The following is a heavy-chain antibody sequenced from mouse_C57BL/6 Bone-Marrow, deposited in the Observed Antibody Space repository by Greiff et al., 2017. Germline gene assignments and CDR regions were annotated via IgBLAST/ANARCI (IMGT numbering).Heavy chain of an antibody. J-gene: IGHJ2*01. CDR3: ACFFFDY. Sequence: EVKVVESGGGLVKPGGSLKLSCAASGFTFSDYGMHWVRQAPEKGLEWVAYISSGSSTIYYADTVKGRFTISRDNAKNTLILHMTSLRSEDTAMYYCACFFFDYWGQGTTLTVSS. V-gene: IGHV5-17*01. CDR1: GFTFSDYG. CDR2: ISSGSSTI.